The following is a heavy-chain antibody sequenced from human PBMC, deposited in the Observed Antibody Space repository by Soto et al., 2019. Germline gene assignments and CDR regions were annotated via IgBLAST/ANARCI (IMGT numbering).Heavy chain of an antibody. CDR2: IIPIFGTA. CDR1: GGTFSSYA. J-gene: IGHJ6*02. Sequence: SVKVSCKASGGTFSSYAISWVRQAPGQGLEWMGGIIPIFGTANYAQKFQGRVTITADESTSTAYMELSSLRSEDTAVYYCARAGDSGYDFHYYYGMDVWGQGTTVTVSS. D-gene: IGHD5-12*01. V-gene: IGHV1-69*13. CDR3: ARAGDSGYDFHYYYGMDV.